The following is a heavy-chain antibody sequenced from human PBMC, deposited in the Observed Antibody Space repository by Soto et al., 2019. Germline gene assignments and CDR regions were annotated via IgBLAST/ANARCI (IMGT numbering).Heavy chain of an antibody. V-gene: IGHV1-2*02. CDR2: INPNSGDT. D-gene: IGHD1-26*01. CDR1: GYTFAGYY. J-gene: IGHJ6*02. Sequence: ASVKVSCKASGYTFAGYYVHWVRQAPGQGLEWMGWINPNSGDTYLAQRFQGRVTMNRDTSIGTAYMELRGLTSDDTAEYYCAKGGAIVAAGTRVYLYNAMDVWGQGTTVTVSS. CDR3: AKGGAIVAAGTRVYLYNAMDV.